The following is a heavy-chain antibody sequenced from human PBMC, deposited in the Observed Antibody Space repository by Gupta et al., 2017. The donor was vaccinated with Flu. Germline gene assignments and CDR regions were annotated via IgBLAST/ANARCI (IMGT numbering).Heavy chain of an antibody. CDR1: GGSISDFY. CDR2: IHYSGST. CDR3: ARHSFGSPHYFDY. D-gene: IGHD3-16*01. V-gene: IGHV4-59*08. J-gene: IGHJ4*02. Sequence: QVQLQESCPGLVKPSETLSLTCSVSGGSISDFYWSWIRQPPGKGLEWIGFIHYSGSTNYNSSLKSRLTMSVDTSKNQFSLKLSSVTAADTAVYYCARHSFGSPHYFDYWGQGALVTVSS.